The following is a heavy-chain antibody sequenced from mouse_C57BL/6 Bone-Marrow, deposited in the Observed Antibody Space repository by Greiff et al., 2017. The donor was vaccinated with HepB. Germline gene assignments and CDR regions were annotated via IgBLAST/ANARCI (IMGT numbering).Heavy chain of an antibody. Sequence: QVQLQQPGAELVMPGASVKLSCKASGYTFTSYWMHWVKQRPGQGLEWIGEIDPSDSYTNYNQKFKGKSTLTVDKSSSTAYMQLSSLTSEDSAVYYCARSRGYYYGSRDFDYWGQGTTLTVSS. J-gene: IGHJ2*01. V-gene: IGHV1-69*01. CDR3: ARSRGYYYGSRDFDY. CDR2: IDPSDSYT. CDR1: GYTFTSYW. D-gene: IGHD1-1*01.